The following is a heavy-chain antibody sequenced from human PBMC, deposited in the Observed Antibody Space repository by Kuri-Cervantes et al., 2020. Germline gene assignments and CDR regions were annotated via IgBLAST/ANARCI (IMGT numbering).Heavy chain of an antibody. J-gene: IGHJ6*03. D-gene: IGHD1-1*01. CDR2: INHSGST. CDR1: TGSFSGYY. Sequence: SETLSLTCAVYTGSFSGYYWSWIRQSPGKGLEWIGEINHSGSTNYIPSLKSRVTISVDTSKNQFSLKLNSVTAADTAVYYCARGHNWNTNVGYYYYYYYMDVWGKGTTVTVSS. CDR3: ARGHNWNTNVGYYYYYYYMDV. V-gene: IGHV4-34*01.